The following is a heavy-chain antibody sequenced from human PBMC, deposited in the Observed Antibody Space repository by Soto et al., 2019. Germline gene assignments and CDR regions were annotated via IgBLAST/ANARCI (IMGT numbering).Heavy chain of an antibody. CDR3: ARPHIVVVTAIDGDAFDI. Sequence: GASVKVSCKASGGTFSSYAISWVRQAPGQGLEWMGGIIPIFGTANYAQKFQGRVTITADESTSTAYMELSSLRSEDTAVYYCARPHIVVVTAIDGDAFDIWGQGTMVTVSS. CDR2: IIPIFGTA. V-gene: IGHV1-69*13. J-gene: IGHJ3*02. D-gene: IGHD2-21*02. CDR1: GGTFSSYA.